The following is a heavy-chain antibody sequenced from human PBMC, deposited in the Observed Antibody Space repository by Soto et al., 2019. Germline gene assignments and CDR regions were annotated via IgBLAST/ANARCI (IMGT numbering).Heavy chain of an antibody. V-gene: IGHV4-39*01. CDR1: GGSISSSSYY. J-gene: IGHJ5*02. Sequence: SETLSLTCTVSGGSISSSSYYWGWIRQPPGKGLEWIGSIYYSGSTYYNPSLKSRVTISVDTSKNQFSLKLSSVTAADTAVYYCARASYIVLVPAAKGYNWFDPWGQGTLVTVSS. D-gene: IGHD2-2*01. CDR2: IYYSGST. CDR3: ARASYIVLVPAAKGYNWFDP.